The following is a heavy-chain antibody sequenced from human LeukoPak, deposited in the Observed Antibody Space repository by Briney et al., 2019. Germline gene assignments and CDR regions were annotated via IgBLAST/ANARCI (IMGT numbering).Heavy chain of an antibody. V-gene: IGHV4-59*08. CDR2: IYYSGST. CDR3: ARSGNYGLVIDY. J-gene: IGHJ4*02. CDR1: GGSISSSY. D-gene: IGHD1-26*01. Sequence: SETLSLTCNVSGGSISSSYWSWIRQPPGKGLEWIGHIYYSGSTNYNPSLKSRVTISVDTSKNQFSLKLSSVTAADTAVYYCARSGNYGLVIDYWGQGALVTVSS.